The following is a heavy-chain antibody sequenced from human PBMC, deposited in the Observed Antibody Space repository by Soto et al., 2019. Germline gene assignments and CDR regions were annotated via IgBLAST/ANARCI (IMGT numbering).Heavy chain of an antibody. CDR2: ISSSSSYI. CDR1: GFTFSSYS. D-gene: IGHD3-9*01. J-gene: IGHJ4*02. CDR3: AREPPLRYFDWSYYFDY. V-gene: IGHV3-21*01. Sequence: GGSLRLSCAASGFTFSSYSMNWVRQAPGKGLEWVSSISSSSSYIYYADSVKGRFTISRDNAKNSLYLQMNSLRAEDTAVYYCAREPPLRYFDWSYYFDYWGQGTLVTVSS.